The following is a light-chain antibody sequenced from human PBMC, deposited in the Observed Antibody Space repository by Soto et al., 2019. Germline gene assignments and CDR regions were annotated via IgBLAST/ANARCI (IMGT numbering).Light chain of an antibody. J-gene: IGKJ2*01. CDR2: KAS. V-gene: IGKV1-5*03. Sequence: DIQMTQSPSTLSASVGDRVTITCRASQSISSWLAWYQQKPGKAPKLLIYKASSLESGVPSRFSGSGSGTEFTLTICSLQPDDFATYYCQQYYSYSYTFGQGTKLEIK. CDR1: QSISSW. CDR3: QQYYSYSYT.